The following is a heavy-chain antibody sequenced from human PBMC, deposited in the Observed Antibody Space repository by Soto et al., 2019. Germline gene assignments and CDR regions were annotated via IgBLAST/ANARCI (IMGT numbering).Heavy chain of an antibody. J-gene: IGHJ4*02. CDR3: ASGVMTTGPFDY. D-gene: IGHD4-17*01. CDR1: GFTFSSYA. CDR2: ISYDGSNK. V-gene: IGHV3-30-3*01. Sequence: GGSLRLSCAASGFTFSSYAMHWVRQAPGKGLEWVAVISYDGSNKYYADSVKGRFTISRDNSKNTLYLQMNSLRAEDTAVYYCASGVMTTGPFDYWGQGTLVTVSS.